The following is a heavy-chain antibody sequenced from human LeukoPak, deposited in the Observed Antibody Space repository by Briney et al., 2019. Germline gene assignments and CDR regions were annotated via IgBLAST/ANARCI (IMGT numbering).Heavy chain of an antibody. D-gene: IGHD3-10*01. CDR1: GGSISSYY. J-gene: IGHJ5*02. CDR2: IYYSGST. V-gene: IGHV4-59*12. Sequence: SETLSLTCTVSGGSISSYYWSWIRQPPGKGLEWIGYIYYSGSTNYNPSLKSRVIVSLDTSKNQFSLKLTSVTAADTAVYYCARDTGQYAPGTPGFTRFDPWGQGTLVTVSS. CDR3: ARDTGQYAPGTPGFTRFDP.